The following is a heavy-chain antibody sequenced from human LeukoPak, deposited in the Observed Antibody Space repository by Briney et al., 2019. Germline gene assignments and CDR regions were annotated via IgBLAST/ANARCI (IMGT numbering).Heavy chain of an antibody. V-gene: IGHV3-9*01. CDR1: GFTFDDYA. D-gene: IGHD1-14*01. J-gene: IGHJ6*03. CDR3: AKDGHTGYYYYYMDV. Sequence: GRSLRLSCAVSGFTFDDYAMHWVRQAPGKGLEWVSGISWNSGSIGYADSVKGRFTISRDNAKNSLYLQMNSLRAEDTALYYCAKDGHTGYYYYYMDVWGKGTTVTVSS. CDR2: ISWNSGSI.